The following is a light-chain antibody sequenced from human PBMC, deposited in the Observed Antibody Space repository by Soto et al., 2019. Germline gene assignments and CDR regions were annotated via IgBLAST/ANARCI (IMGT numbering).Light chain of an antibody. V-gene: IGLV2-14*01. CDR2: EVT. Sequence: QSVLAQPASVSGSPGQSITISCTGGSSDVGGYGYVSWYQHHPGKAPKLMIYEVTYRPSGVSNRFSGSKSGNTASLTISGLQTEDEADYYCSSFRSDNTLVFGGGTQLTVL. CDR3: SSFRSDNTLV. J-gene: IGLJ2*01. CDR1: SSDVGGYGY.